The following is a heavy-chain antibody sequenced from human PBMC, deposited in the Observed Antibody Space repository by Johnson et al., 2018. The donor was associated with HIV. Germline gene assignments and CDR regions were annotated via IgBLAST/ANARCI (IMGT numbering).Heavy chain of an antibody. D-gene: IGHD5-24*01. CDR1: GFTFDEYA. CDR3: AKGDKMATITSRYDAFDL. J-gene: IGHJ3*01. V-gene: IGHV3-20*04. CDR2: INWNGGRT. Sequence: VQLVESGGGVVRPGGSLRLSCAASGFTFDEYAMTWVRQVPGKGLEWVSNINWNGGRTDYGDSVKGRFTISRDNAKNTLYLQMNNLRVEDTALYYCAKGDKMATITSRYDAFDLWGQGTMVIVSS.